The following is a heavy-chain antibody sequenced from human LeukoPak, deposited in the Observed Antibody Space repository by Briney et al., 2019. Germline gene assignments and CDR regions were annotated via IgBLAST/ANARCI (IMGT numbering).Heavy chain of an antibody. CDR2: ISGDGISI. V-gene: IGHV3-43*02. Sequence: PGGSLRLSCATSGFTFDDFAMHWVRQPPGKGLEWVSPISGDGISIYNADSVKGRFIISRDNNNSSLYLEMNSLRTEDTAFYYCAKDTRNAVVSRGYGIDVWGQGTPVTVSS. CDR3: AKDTRNAVVSRGYGIDV. CDR1: GFTFDDFA. J-gene: IGHJ6*02. D-gene: IGHD2-15*01.